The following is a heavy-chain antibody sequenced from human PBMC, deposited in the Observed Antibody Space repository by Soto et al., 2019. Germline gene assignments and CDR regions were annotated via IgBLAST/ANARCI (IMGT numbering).Heavy chain of an antibody. CDR3: ASEATYGGLGAYFDY. Sequence: QVQRVQSGAEVKKPGSSVKVSCKASGGTFSSYAISWVRQAPGQGLEWMGGIIPISGTANYAQKFQGRVTITADESTSTAYMELSSLRSEDTAVYYCASEATYGGLGAYFDYWGQGTLVTVSS. D-gene: IGHD4-17*01. V-gene: IGHV1-69*01. CDR2: IIPISGTA. J-gene: IGHJ4*02. CDR1: GGTFSSYA.